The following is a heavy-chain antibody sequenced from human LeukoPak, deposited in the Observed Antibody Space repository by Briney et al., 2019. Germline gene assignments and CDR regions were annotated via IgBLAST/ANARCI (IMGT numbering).Heavy chain of an antibody. V-gene: IGHV1-69*13. J-gene: IGHJ4*02. CDR3: ARDDYDTLTGYPVDFDY. D-gene: IGHD3-9*01. Sequence: ASAKVSCKASGGTFSSYAISWVRQAPGQGLEWMGGIIPIFGTANYAQKFQGRVTITADESTSTAYMELSSLRSEDTAVYYCARDDYDTLTGYPVDFDYWGQGTLVTVSS. CDR2: IIPIFGTA. CDR1: GGTFSSYA.